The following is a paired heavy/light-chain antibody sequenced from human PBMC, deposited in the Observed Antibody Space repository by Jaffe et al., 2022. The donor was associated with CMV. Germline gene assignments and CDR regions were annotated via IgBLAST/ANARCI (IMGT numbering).Heavy chain of an antibody. V-gene: IGHV4-39*01. CDR1: GASISSTDYY. CDR3: ARQAMGRPLLVMIEARGWFDP. CDR2: IYYSGNT. Sequence: QLQLQESGPGLVKPSETLSLKCTVSGASISSTDYYWGWIRQPPGKGLEWIGSIYYSGNTYYNPSLKSRVTISVDTSKNHFSLKLSSVTAADTAVYYCARQAMGRPLLVMIEARGWFDPWGQGTLVTVSS. J-gene: IGHJ5*02. D-gene: IGHD2-21*01.
Light chain of an antibody. J-gene: IGKJ4*01. Sequence: EIVMTQSPATLSVSPGERATLSCRASQSVSSNLAWYQQKPGQAPRLLIYGASTRATGIPARFSGSGSGTEFTLTISSLQSEDFALYYCQQYHNWPPLTFGGGSKVEIK. CDR2: GAS. CDR3: QQYHNWPPLT. V-gene: IGKV3-15*01. CDR1: QSVSSN.